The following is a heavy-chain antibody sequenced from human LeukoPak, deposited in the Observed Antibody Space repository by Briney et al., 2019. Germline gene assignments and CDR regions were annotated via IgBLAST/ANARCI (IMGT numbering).Heavy chain of an antibody. D-gene: IGHD6-6*01. CDR2: ISWDGGST. CDR3: AKDRGSSGHYYMDV. J-gene: IGHJ6*03. CDR1: GFTFGDYA. Sequence: GGSLRLSCAASGFTFGDYAMHWVRQAPGKGLEWVSLISWDGGSTYYADSVKGRFTISRDNSKNSLYLQMNSLRAEDTALYYCAKDRGSSGHYYMDVWGKGTTVTVSS. V-gene: IGHV3-43D*03.